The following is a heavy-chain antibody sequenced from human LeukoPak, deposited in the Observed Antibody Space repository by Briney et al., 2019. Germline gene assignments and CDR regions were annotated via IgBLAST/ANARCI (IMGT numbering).Heavy chain of an antibody. J-gene: IGHJ4*02. CDR3: AKETRFWSGIWNFDY. D-gene: IGHD3-3*01. CDR1: GFSFSNYG. Sequence: GGSLRLSCLASGFSFSNYGMRGGREAPGEGVGGGAGIWFEGSNEDYADSVKGRLTISRDNSKNTLYLQMNSLRAEDTAIYYCAKETRFWSGIWNFDYWGRGTLVTVS. CDR2: IWFEGSNE. V-gene: IGHV3-33*06.